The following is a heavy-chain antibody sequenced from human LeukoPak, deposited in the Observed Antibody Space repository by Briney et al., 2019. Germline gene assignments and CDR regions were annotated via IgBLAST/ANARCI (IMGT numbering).Heavy chain of an antibody. V-gene: IGHV1-46*01. CDR3: ARVDYAANRPYYYYGMDV. CDR1: GYTFTSYY. CDR2: INPSGGST. Sequence: GASVRVSCKASGYTFTSYYMHWVRQAPGQGLEWMGIINPSGGSTSYAQKFQGRVTMTRDTSTSTVYMELSSLRSEDTAVYYCARVDYAANRPYYYYGMDVWGQGTTVTVSS. J-gene: IGHJ6*02. D-gene: IGHD2-2*01.